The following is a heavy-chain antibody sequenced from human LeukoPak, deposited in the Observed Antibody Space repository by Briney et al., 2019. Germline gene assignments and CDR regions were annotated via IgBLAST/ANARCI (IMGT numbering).Heavy chain of an antibody. V-gene: IGHV3-48*04. CDR3: ARVHTSSYAADL. CDR1: GFTFSTYS. J-gene: IGHJ5*02. CDR2: ISSSSSTI. D-gene: IGHD3-22*01. Sequence: GGSLRLSCAASGFTFSTYSIDWVRQAPGKGLEWISYISSSSSTIDFADSVKGRFTISRDNARNSVYLQMNSLRAEDTAEYYCARVHTSSYAADLWGQGTLVTVSS.